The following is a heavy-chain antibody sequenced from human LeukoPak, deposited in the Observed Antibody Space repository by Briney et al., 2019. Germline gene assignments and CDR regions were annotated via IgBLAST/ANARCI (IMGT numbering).Heavy chain of an antibody. Sequence: GGSLRLSCGASGFTFSSYGMRWVRQAPGKGLEWVAFIRYDGSNKYYADSVKGRFTISRDNSKNTLYLQMNSLRAEDTAVYYCAKVASFYCGGGCYDYWGQGTLVIVSS. D-gene: IGHD2-21*02. CDR3: AKVASFYCGGGCYDY. CDR1: GFTFSSYG. J-gene: IGHJ4*02. V-gene: IGHV3-30*02. CDR2: IRYDGSNK.